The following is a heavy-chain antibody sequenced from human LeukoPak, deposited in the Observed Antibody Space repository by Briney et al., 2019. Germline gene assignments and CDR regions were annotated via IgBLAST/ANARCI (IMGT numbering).Heavy chain of an antibody. CDR1: GFTFSSYA. CDR2: ISGSGGST. D-gene: IGHD6-19*01. J-gene: IGHJ4*02. CDR3: AKDSIVLEQWLVAYFVY. Sequence: GGSLRLSCAASGFTFSSYAMSWVRQAPGKGLEWVSAISGSGGSTYYADSVKGRFTISRDNSKNTLYLQMNSLRAEDTAVYYCAKDSIVLEQWLVAYFVYWGQGTLFTVSS. V-gene: IGHV3-23*01.